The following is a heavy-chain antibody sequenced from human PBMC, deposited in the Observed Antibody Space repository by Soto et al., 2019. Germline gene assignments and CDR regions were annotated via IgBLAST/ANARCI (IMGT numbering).Heavy chain of an antibody. CDR1: GGSISSGDYY. D-gene: IGHD5-18*01. Sequence: SETLSLTCTVSGGSISSGDYYWSWIRQPPGKGLEWIGYIYYSGSTYYNPSLKSRVTISVDTSKNQFSLKLSSVTAADTAVYYCASNSYRYILYDYWGQGTLVIVSS. J-gene: IGHJ4*02. V-gene: IGHV4-30-4*01. CDR3: ASNSYRYILYDY. CDR2: IYYSGST.